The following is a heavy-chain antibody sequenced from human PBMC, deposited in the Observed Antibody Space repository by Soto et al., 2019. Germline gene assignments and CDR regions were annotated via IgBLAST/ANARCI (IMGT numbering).Heavy chain of an antibody. CDR3: ARGYCSGGSCLQP. V-gene: IGHV4-30-2*01. Sequence: QLQLQESGSGLVKPSQTLSLTCAVSGGSISSGGYSWSWIRQPPGKGLEWIGYIYHSGSTYYNPYLKKRVTISGDRSKNQVYLKVSSVTAADTAVYYCARGYCSGGSCLQPWGQGTLVTVSS. J-gene: IGHJ4*02. CDR1: GGSISSGGYS. CDR2: IYHSGST. D-gene: IGHD2-15*01.